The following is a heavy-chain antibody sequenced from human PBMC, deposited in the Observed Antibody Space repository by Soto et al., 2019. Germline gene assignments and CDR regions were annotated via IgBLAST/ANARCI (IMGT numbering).Heavy chain of an antibody. CDR1: GFTFSSYA. V-gene: IGHV3-23*01. CDR2: ISGSGGST. J-gene: IGHJ4*02. CDR3: AKDPLPEYGYPFYFDY. D-gene: IGHD5-18*01. Sequence: EVQLLESGGDLVQPGGSLRLSCAASGFTFSSYAMSWVRQAPGKGLEWVSAISGSGGSTYYADSVKGRFTISRDNSKNTLYLQMNSLRAEDTAVYYCAKDPLPEYGYPFYFDYWGQGTLVTVSS.